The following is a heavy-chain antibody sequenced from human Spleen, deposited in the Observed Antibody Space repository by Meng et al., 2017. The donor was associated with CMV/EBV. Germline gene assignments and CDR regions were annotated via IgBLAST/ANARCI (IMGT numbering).Heavy chain of an antibody. D-gene: IGHD3-9*01. Sequence: GESLKISCAASGFTFSSYEMNWVRQAPGKGLEWVSYITSSGNSIYYADSVRGRFTISRDNAKNSLYLQMNSLSAEDTAVYYCARDQRKMVRDYAILTGYTALDAFDVWGQGTMVTVSS. J-gene: IGHJ3*01. V-gene: IGHV3-48*03. CDR3: ARDQRKMVRDYAILTGYTALDAFDV. CDR1: GFTFSSYE. CDR2: ITSSGNSI.